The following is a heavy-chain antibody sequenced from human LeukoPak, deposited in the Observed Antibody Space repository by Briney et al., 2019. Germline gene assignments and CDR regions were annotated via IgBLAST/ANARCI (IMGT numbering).Heavy chain of an antibody. CDR3: ARVGTIAAAGSNDY. D-gene: IGHD6-13*01. V-gene: IGHV3-30-3*01. CDR1: GFTFSSYA. Sequence: GGSLRLTCAASGFTFSSYAMHWVRQAPGKGLEWVAVISYDGSNKYYADSEKGRFTISRDNSKNTLYLQMNSLRAEDTAVYYCARVGTIAAAGSNDYWGQGTLVTVSS. J-gene: IGHJ4*02. CDR2: ISYDGSNK.